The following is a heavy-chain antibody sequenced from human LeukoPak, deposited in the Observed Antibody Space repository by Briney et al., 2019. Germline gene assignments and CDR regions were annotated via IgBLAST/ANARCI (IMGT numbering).Heavy chain of an antibody. Sequence: PSETLSLTCTVSGGSITSSNYYWGWIRQPPGKGLEWIGSFYYSGSTNYNPSLKSRVTISVDTSKNQFSLKLSSVTATDTAVYYCVYYYGSGSVEYWGQGTLVTVSS. J-gene: IGHJ4*02. D-gene: IGHD3-10*01. CDR2: FYYSGST. CDR1: GGSITSSNYY. V-gene: IGHV4-39*01. CDR3: VYYYGSGSVEY.